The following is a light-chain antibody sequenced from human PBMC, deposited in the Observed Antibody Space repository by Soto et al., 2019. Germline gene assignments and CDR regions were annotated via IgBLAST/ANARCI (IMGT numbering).Light chain of an antibody. Sequence: EIVLTQSPGTLSLSPGERATLSCRASQSVSSSYLAWYQQKPGQAPRLLIYGASSRATGIPDRFSGSGSATDFTLTISRLEPEDVAVYYCQQYGRSPRYTFGQGTKLEIK. CDR1: QSVSSSY. J-gene: IGKJ2*01. CDR3: QQYGRSPRYT. CDR2: GAS. V-gene: IGKV3-20*01.